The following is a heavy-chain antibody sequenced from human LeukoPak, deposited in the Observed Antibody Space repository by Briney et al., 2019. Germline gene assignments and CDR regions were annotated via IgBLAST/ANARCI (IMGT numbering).Heavy chain of an antibody. CDR2: IKEDGSEK. Sequence: SGGSLRLSCAASGFTFSSHWMSWVRQAPGKGMEWVANIKEDGSEKFYVDSLKGRFTISRDNAKNSLYLQMNSLRAEDTALYYCARDGLGSGRTGGMDVWGQGTTVTVSS. CDR3: ARDGLGSGRTGGMDV. D-gene: IGHD1-26*01. V-gene: IGHV3-7*01. J-gene: IGHJ6*02. CDR1: GFTFSSHW.